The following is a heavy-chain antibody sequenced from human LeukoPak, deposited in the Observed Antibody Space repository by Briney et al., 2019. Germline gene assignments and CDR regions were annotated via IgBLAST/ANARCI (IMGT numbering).Heavy chain of an antibody. J-gene: IGHJ5*02. Sequence: GASVKVSCKASGHTFTSYGISWVRQAPGQGLEWMGWISAYNGNTNYAQKLQGRVTMTTDTSTSTAYMELRSLRSDGTAVYYCARADSSGPNGWFDPWGQGTLVTVSS. CDR1: GHTFTSYG. V-gene: IGHV1-18*01. CDR2: ISAYNGNT. CDR3: ARADSSGPNGWFDP. D-gene: IGHD6-19*01.